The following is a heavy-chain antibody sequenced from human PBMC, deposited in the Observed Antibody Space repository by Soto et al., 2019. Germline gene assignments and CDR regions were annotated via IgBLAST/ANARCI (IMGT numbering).Heavy chain of an antibody. D-gene: IGHD2-2*01. V-gene: IGHV4-39*01. CDR3: ARPESTRAYGMDV. J-gene: IGHJ6*02. CDR2: IYYTGTT. Sequence: SETVSLTXTVSGGSIGSSSYYWAWIRQPPGKGLEWIGSIYYTGTTHYNPSLKSRVTISVDRAKDQLSLKVTSMTAADTAVYYCARPESTRAYGMDVWGQGTTVTVSS. CDR1: GGSIGSSSYY.